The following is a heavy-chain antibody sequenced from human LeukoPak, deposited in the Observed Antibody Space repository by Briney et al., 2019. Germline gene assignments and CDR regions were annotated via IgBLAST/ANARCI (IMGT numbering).Heavy chain of an antibody. D-gene: IGHD5-18*01. V-gene: IGHV4-31*03. CDR1: GGSISSGGYY. CDR3: ARGLLGSYGPEGWFDP. CDR2: IYYSGST. J-gene: IGHJ5*02. Sequence: PSETLSLTCTVSGGSISSGGYYWSWIRQHPGKGLEWIGYIYYSGSTYYNPSLKSRVTISVDTSKNQFSLKLSSVTAADMAVYYCARGLLGSYGPEGWFDPWGQGTLVTVSS.